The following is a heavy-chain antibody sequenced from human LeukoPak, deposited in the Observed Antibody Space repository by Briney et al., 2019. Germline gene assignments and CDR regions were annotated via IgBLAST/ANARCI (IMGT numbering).Heavy chain of an antibody. CDR3: AKDHYDY. J-gene: IGHJ4*02. CDR1: GFTFDDYG. CDR2: ISYDGSNK. Sequence: PGGSLRLSCAASGFTFDDYGMHWVRQAPGKGLEWVAVISYDGSNKYYADSVKGRFTISRDNSKNTLYLQMNSLRAEDTAVYYCAKDHYDYWGQGTLVTVSS. V-gene: IGHV3-30*18.